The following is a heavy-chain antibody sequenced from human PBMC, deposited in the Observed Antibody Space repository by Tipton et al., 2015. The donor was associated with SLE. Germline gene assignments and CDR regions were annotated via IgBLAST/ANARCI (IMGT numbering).Heavy chain of an antibody. J-gene: IGHJ3*02. D-gene: IGHD1-26*01. CDR2: IYYSGST. CDR1: SGSISSSSYY. Sequence: TLSLTCTVSSGSISSSSYYWGWIRQPPGKGLEWIGSIYYSGSTYYNPSLKSRVTISVDTSKNQFSLKLSSVTAADTAVYYCARGGSSDAFDIWGQGTMVTVSS. CDR3: ARGGSSDAFDI. V-gene: IGHV4-39*07.